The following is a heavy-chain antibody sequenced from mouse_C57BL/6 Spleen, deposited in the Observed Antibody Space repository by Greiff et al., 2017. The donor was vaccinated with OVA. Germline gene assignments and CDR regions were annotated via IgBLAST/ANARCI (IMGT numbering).Heavy chain of an antibody. CDR2: IYPSDSET. D-gene: IGHD2-5*01. CDR3: AREGNYYSNYADY. CDR1: GYTFTSYW. Sequence: QVQLQQPGAELVRPGSSVKLSCKASGYTFTSYWMDWVKQRPGQGLEWIGNIYPSDSETHYNQKFKDKATLTVDKSSSTAYMQLSSLTSEDSAVYYCAREGNYYSNYADYWGQGTTLTVSS. J-gene: IGHJ2*01. V-gene: IGHV1-61*01.